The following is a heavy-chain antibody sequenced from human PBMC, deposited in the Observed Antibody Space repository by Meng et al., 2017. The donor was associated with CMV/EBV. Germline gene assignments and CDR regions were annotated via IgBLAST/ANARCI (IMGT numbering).Heavy chain of an antibody. D-gene: IGHD3-9*01. CDR1: GFTFSSYS. J-gene: IGHJ3*02. CDR2: ISSSSSYI. V-gene: IGHV3-21*01. CDR3: ARDFPYYDILTAYFSVDAFDI. Sequence: GESLKISCAASGFTFSSYSMNWVRQAPGKGLEWVSSISSSSSYIYYADSVKGRFTISRDNAKNSLYLQMSSLRAEDTAVYYCARDFPYYDILTAYFSVDAFDIWGQGTMVTVSS.